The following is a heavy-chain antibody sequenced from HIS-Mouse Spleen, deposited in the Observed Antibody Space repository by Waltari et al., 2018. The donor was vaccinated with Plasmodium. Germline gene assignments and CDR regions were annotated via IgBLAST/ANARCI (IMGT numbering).Heavy chain of an antibody. V-gene: IGHV3-13*01. CDR2: IGTAGDT. Sequence: EVQLVESGGGLVQPGGSLRLSCAASGFTFSSYWMHWVRQAPGKGLVWVSAIGTAGDTYYPGSVKGRFTISRENAKNSLYLQMNSLRAGDTAVYYCARGRWNHAFDIWGQGTMVTVSS. CDR1: GFTFSSYW. J-gene: IGHJ3*02. D-gene: IGHD1-1*01. CDR3: ARGRWNHAFDI.